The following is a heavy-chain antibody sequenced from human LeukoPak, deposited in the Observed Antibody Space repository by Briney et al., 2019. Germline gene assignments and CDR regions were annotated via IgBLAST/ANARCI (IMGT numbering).Heavy chain of an antibody. V-gene: IGHV4-59*08. CDR1: GASISSYY. D-gene: IGHD2-15*01. J-gene: IGHJ5*02. CDR3: ARLPGYCSGGSCHNWFDP. CDR2: IYYSGST. Sequence: PSETLSLTCTVSGASISSYYWSWIRQPPGKGLEWTGYIYYSGSTNYNPSLKSRVTISVDTSKNQFSLKLRSVTAADTAVYYCARLPGYCSGGSCHNWFDPWGQGTLVTVSS.